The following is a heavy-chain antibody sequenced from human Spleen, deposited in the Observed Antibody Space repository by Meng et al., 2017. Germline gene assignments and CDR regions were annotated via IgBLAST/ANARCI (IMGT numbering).Heavy chain of an antibody. CDR1: GGSISSSSAYH. CDR3: ARGPRLDY. J-gene: IGHJ4*02. CDR2: MYYSGTT. V-gene: IGHV4-61*05. Sequence: QLQLQGSGPGLAKPSETLSLTCTVSGGSISSSSAYHWGWIRIRQPPGKGLEWIGYMYYSGTTNYTPSLKSRVTISVDTSTNQFSLKFTSVTASDTAVYYCARGPRLDYWGQGTLVTVSS. D-gene: IGHD4-11*01.